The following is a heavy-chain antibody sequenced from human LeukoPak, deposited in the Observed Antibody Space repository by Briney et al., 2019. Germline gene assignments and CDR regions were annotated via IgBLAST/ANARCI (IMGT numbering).Heavy chain of an antibody. CDR1: GYSISSGYY. J-gene: IGHJ5*02. CDR3: ARIPQRDPLRKYYDSTVYYDSPRKNWFDP. D-gene: IGHD3-22*01. CDR2: IYHSGST. V-gene: IGHV4-38-2*02. Sequence: SETLSLTCTVSGYSISSGYYWGWIRQPPGKGLEWIGSIYHSGSTYYNPSLKSRVTISVDTSKNQFSLKLRSVTAADTAVYYCARIPQRDPLRKYYDSTVYYDSPRKNWFDPWGQGILVTVSS.